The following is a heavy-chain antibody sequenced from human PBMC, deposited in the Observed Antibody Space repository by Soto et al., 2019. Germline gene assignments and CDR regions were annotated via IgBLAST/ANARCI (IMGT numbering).Heavy chain of an antibody. J-gene: IGHJ4*02. Sequence: QVQLQESGPGLVKPSETLSLTCTVSGGSISSYYWSWIRQPPGKGLQWIGYIYYSGSTYYHPSRKGRATQAADPSKNQFSLKLSSVTDAETAVYYCAGLWGWSFDCWGQGTLVTVSS. V-gene: IGHV4-59*08. CDR1: GGSISSYY. D-gene: IGHD3-16*01. CDR2: IYYSGST. CDR3: AGLWGWSFDC.